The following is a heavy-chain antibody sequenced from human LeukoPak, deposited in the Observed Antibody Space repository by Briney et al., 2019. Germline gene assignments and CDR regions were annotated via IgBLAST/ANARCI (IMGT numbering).Heavy chain of an antibody. J-gene: IGHJ5*02. CDR1: GGSITRYY. D-gene: IGHD3-3*01. Sequence: SETLSLTCTVSGGSITRYYWSWIRQPPGKGLEWIGCIHYTGSTNYNPSLKSRVTISIDTSENQFSLKLTSVTAADTAIYYCAAVTITIFGVRENWFDPWGQGSLVTVSS. CDR2: IHYTGST. CDR3: AAVTITIFGVRENWFDP. V-gene: IGHV4-59*01.